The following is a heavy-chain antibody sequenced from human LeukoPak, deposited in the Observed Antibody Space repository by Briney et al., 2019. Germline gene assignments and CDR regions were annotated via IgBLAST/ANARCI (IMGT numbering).Heavy chain of an antibody. Sequence: SETLSLTCTVSGGSISSSSYYWGWIRQPPGKGLEWIGSIYYSGSTYYNPSLKSRVTVSVDTSKNQFSLKLSSVTAADTAVYYCARGGGYCTNGVCYMYYWGQGTLVTVSS. D-gene: IGHD2-8*01. V-gene: IGHV4-39*07. J-gene: IGHJ4*02. CDR3: ARGGGYCTNGVCYMYY. CDR1: GGSISSSSYY. CDR2: IYYSGST.